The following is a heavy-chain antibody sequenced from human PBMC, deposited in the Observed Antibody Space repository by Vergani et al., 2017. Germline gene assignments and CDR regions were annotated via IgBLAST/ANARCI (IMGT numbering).Heavy chain of an antibody. D-gene: IGHD2/OR15-2a*01. CDR3: ARGVLSDGYYYYMDV. V-gene: IGHV1-69*01. Sequence: QVQLVQSGAEVNKPGSSVKVSCTASGGTFSSYAISWVRQAPGQGLEWMGGIIPIFGTANYAQTFQGRVTITADESTSTAYMELSSLRSEDTAVYYCARGVLSDGYYYYMDVWGKGTTVTVSS. CDR2: IIPIFGTA. J-gene: IGHJ6*03. CDR1: GGTFSSYA.